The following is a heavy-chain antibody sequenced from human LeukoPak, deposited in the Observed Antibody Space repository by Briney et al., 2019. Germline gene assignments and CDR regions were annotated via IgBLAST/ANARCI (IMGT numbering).Heavy chain of an antibody. V-gene: IGHV3-64*01. Sequence: GGSLRLSCAASGFTFSTYAMHWVRQAPGKGLEYVSAISSNGGSTNYANSVKGRFTISRDNSNNTLYLQMGSLRAEDMAVYYCAGTPTGRYSDYWGQGTLVTVSS. D-gene: IGHD2-21*01. J-gene: IGHJ4*02. CDR3: AGTPTGRYSDY. CDR1: GFTFSTYA. CDR2: ISSNGGST.